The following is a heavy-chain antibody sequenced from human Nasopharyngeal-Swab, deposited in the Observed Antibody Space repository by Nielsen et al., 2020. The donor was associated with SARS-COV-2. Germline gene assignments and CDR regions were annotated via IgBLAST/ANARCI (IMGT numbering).Heavy chain of an antibody. CDR1: GGSVSSGSYY. J-gene: IGHJ6*03. D-gene: IGHD3-22*01. V-gene: IGHV4-31*03. CDR2: IYYSGST. Sequence: SETLSLTCTVSGGSVSSGSYYWSWIRQHPGKGREWIGYIYYSGSTYYNPSLKSRVTISVDTSKNQFSLKLSSVTAADTAVYYCASMRDSSGYYYYYYYMDVWGKGTTVTVSS. CDR3: ASMRDSSGYYYYYYYMDV.